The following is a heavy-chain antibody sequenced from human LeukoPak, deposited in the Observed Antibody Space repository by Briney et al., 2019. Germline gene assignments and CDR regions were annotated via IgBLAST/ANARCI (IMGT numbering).Heavy chain of an antibody. CDR1: GFTFSSYE. V-gene: IGHV3-48*03. CDR2: ISSSGSTI. CDR3: ARVDGYTDSFDY. Sequence: PGRSLRLSCAASGFTFSSYEMNWVRQAPGKGLEWVSYISSSGSTIYYADSVKGRFTISRDNAKNSLYLQMNSLRAEDTAVYYCARVDGYTDSFDYWGQGTLVTVSS. D-gene: IGHD5-24*01. J-gene: IGHJ4*02.